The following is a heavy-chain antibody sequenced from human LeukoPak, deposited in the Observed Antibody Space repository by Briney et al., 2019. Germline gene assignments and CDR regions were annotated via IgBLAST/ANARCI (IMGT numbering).Heavy chain of an antibody. CDR2: INHSGRT. CDR1: GGSLSGYY. D-gene: IGHD5-18*01. CDR3: APRGDIEHSYGFGKWFDP. J-gene: IGHJ5*02. Sequence: SETLSLTCAIYGGSLSGYYWSWIRQPPGKGLEWIGEINHSGRTNYNASLKSRGTISVDTAKKQFSLKLSSVTAADTAVYYCAPRGDIEHSYGFGKWFDPWGQGTLVTVSS. V-gene: IGHV4-34*01.